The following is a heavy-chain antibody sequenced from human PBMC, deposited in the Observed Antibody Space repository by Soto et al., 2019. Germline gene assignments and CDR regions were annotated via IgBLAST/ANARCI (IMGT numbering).Heavy chain of an antibody. CDR1: GGSISSSSYY. J-gene: IGHJ5*02. Sequence: SETLSLTCTVSGGSISSSSYYWGWFRQPPGKGLAGIGSIYHSGSTYYNPSLKSRVTISVDTSKNQFSLKLSSVTAADTAVYYCARPSPDIVVVPAAMGEVWLDPWGQGTLVAVSP. CDR3: ARPSPDIVVVPAAMGEVWLDP. V-gene: IGHV4-39*01. CDR2: IYHSGST. D-gene: IGHD2-2*01.